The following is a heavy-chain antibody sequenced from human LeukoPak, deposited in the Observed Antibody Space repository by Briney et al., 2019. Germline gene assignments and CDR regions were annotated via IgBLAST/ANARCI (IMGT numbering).Heavy chain of an antibody. CDR3: AIRERQQPYPFDY. V-gene: IGHV3-23*01. J-gene: IGHJ4*02. D-gene: IGHD6-13*01. Sequence: PGGSLRLSCAASGFTFSSYSMSWVRQAPGKGLEWVSAISGSGGSTYYADSVKGRFTISRDNSKDTLYLQMNSLRAKDTAVYYCAIRERQQPYPFDYWGQGTLVTVSS. CDR1: GFTFSSYS. CDR2: ISGSGGST.